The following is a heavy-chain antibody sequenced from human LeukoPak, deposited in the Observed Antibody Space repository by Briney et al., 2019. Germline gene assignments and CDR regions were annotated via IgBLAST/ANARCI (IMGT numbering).Heavy chain of an antibody. D-gene: IGHD6-13*01. Sequence: GGSLRLSCAASGFTFSSYSMNWVRQAPGKGLEWVSSISSSSSYIYYADSVKGRFTISRDNAKNSLYLQMNSLRAEDTAVYYCARDGGSSSWYHDAFDIWGQGTMVTVSP. CDR1: GFTFSSYS. CDR3: ARDGGSSSWYHDAFDI. CDR2: ISSSSSYI. J-gene: IGHJ3*02. V-gene: IGHV3-21*01.